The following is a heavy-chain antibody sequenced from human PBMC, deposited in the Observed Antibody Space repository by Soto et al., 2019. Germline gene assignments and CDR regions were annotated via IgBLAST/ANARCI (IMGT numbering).Heavy chain of an antibody. D-gene: IGHD6-13*01. V-gene: IGHV4-39*01. CDR1: GGSISSSSYY. Sequence: PSETLSLTCTVSGGSISSSSYYWGWIRQPPGKGLEWIGSIYYSGSTYYNPSLKSRVTISVDTSKNQFPLKLSSVTAADTAVYYCARQRVAAAGTGYFQHWGQGTLVTVSS. CDR3: ARQRVAAAGTGYFQH. J-gene: IGHJ1*01. CDR2: IYYSGST.